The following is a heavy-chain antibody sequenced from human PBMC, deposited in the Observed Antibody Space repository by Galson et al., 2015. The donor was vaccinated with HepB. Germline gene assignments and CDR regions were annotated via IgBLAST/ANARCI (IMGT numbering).Heavy chain of an antibody. CDR1: GFNFSTYA. Sequence: SLRLSCAASGFNFSTYAMHWVRQAPGKGLDWVAVILNDGRNKYYAESVKGRFTISRDNSKNTLSLHMNGPRAEDTAVYYCAREVYGDYPTGWFDPWGQGTLVTVSS. J-gene: IGHJ5*02. CDR3: AREVYGDYPTGWFDP. D-gene: IGHD4-17*01. CDR2: ILNDGRNK. V-gene: IGHV3-30*04.